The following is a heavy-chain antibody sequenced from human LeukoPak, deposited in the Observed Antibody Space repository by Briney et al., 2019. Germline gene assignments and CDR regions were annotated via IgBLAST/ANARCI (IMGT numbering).Heavy chain of an antibody. D-gene: IGHD3-10*01. Sequence: PGGSLRLSCAASEFSVGSNYMSWVRQAPGKGLEWVSGISWNSGSIGYADSVKGRFTISRDNAKNSLYLQMNSLRAEDTALYYCAKDAGDGSGSYYREGGWFDPWGQGTLVTVSS. CDR3: AKDAGDGSGSYYREGGWFDP. CDR1: EFSVGSNY. V-gene: IGHV3-9*01. CDR2: ISWNSGSI. J-gene: IGHJ5*02.